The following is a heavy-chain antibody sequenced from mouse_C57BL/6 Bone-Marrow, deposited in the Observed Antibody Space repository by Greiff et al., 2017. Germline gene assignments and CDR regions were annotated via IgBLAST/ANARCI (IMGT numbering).Heavy chain of an antibody. CDR2: IYPGSGST. CDR1: GYTFTSYW. J-gene: IGHJ1*03. Sequence: QVQLQQPGAELVKPGASVKMSCKASGYTFTSYWITWVKQRPGQGLEWIGDIYPGSGSTNYNEKFKSKATLTVDTSSSTAYMQLSSLTSADSAVYYCARKSYDYEDWYFDGWGTGTTVTVSS. V-gene: IGHV1-55*01. CDR3: ARKSYDYEDWYFDG. D-gene: IGHD2-4*01.